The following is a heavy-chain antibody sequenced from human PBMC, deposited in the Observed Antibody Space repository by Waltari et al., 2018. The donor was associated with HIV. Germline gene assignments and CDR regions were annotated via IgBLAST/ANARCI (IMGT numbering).Heavy chain of an antibody. CDR2: IYYSGST. CDR1: GGSIISSRYY. CDR3: ARMGQTDDILTGHHY. D-gene: IGHD3-9*01. Sequence: QLHLQEPGPGLVKPSEPLSLTCPVSGGSIISSRYYWGWIRKPPEKGLEWMGSIYYSGSTYYTPSLKRRVIISVDTSKNQFSVKLSSVTAADTAVYYCARMGQTDDILTGHHYWGQGTLVTVSS. V-gene: IGHV4-39*01. J-gene: IGHJ4*02.